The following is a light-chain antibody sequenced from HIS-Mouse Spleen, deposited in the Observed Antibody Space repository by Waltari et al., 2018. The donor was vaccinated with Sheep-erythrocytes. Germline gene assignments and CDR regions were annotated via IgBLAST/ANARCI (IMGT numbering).Light chain of an antibody. CDR1: SSDVGSYTL. CDR3: CSYAGSSTPWV. Sequence: QSALTQPASVSGSPGQSITISCTGTSSDVGSYTLVSWYQHDPDKAPKLLIYEGSKRPSGVSNRFSGSKSGNTASLTISGLQAEDEADYYCCSYAGSSTPWVFGGGTKLTVL. V-gene: IGLV2-23*01. J-gene: IGLJ3*02. CDR2: EGS.